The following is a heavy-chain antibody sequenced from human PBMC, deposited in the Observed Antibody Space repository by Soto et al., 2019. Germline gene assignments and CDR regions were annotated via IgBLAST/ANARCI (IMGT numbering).Heavy chain of an antibody. CDR3: ARGHTMVRGRGLFYYYDMDV. V-gene: IGHV1-69*13. J-gene: IGHJ6*02. CDR1: GGTFSSYA. D-gene: IGHD3-10*01. Sequence: GASVKVSCKASGGTFSSYAISWVRQAPGQGLEWMGGIIPIFGTANYAQEFQGRVTITADESTSTTYMELSSLRSEDTAVYYCARGHTMVRGRGLFYYYDMDVWGQGTTVTVSS. CDR2: IIPIFGTA.